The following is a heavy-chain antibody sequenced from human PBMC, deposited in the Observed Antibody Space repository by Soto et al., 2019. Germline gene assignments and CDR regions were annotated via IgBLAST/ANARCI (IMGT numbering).Heavy chain of an antibody. V-gene: IGHV6-1*01. D-gene: IGHD2-15*01. CDR1: GDSVSTNSAT. Sequence: SQTLSLTCVISGDSVSTNSATWNWIRQSPSRGLEWLGRTYLRSKWYNEYAVSVKSRISIRPDTSKNLFSLQLSSVPPEDTAVYFCASAAVALVAFDHWGQGTVVTVSS. CDR2: TYLRSKWYN. CDR3: ASAAVALVAFDH. J-gene: IGHJ3*01.